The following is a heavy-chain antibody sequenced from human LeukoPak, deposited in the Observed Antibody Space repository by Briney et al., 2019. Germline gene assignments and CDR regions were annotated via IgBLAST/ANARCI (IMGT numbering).Heavy chain of an antibody. CDR1: GFTFSSYA. V-gene: IGHV3-23*01. CDR2: ISGSGGST. CDR3: TKVAAAAPRVDWFDP. D-gene: IGHD6-13*01. J-gene: IGHJ5*02. Sequence: GGSLRLSCAASGFTFSSYATSWVRQAPGKGLEWVSAISGSGGSTYYADSVKGRFTISRDNSKNTLYLQMNSLRAEDTAVYYCTKVAAAAPRVDWFDPWGQGTLVAVSS.